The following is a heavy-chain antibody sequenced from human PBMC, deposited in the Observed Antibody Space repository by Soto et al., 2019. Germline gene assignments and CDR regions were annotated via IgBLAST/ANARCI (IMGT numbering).Heavy chain of an antibody. D-gene: IGHD1-26*01. CDR1: GGSISSGGYY. Sequence: QVQLQESGPGLVKPSQTLSLTCTVSGGSISSGGYYWSWIRQHPGKGLEWIGYIYYSGSTYYNPALKSRVTXXVXTXXNQFSLKLSSVTAADTAVYYCARVSWVLRAREIDYWGQGTLVTVSS. CDR2: IYYSGST. CDR3: ARVSWVLRAREIDY. V-gene: IGHV4-31*03. J-gene: IGHJ4*02.